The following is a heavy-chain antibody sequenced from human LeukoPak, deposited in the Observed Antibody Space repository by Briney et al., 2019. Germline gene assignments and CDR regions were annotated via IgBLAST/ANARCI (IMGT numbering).Heavy chain of an antibody. CDR1: GGSISNGDYS. D-gene: IGHD3-22*01. CDR3: ARDYYDSTTYYSAGFDP. Sequence: SETLSLSCAVSGGSISNGDYSWSWIRQPPGKGLEWIGYIFHTGATYYNPSLKSRVTMSVDRSKNQFSLKLSSVTAADTAVYYCARDYYDSTTYYSAGFDPWGQGTLVTVSS. J-gene: IGHJ5*02. CDR2: IFHTGAT. V-gene: IGHV4-30-2*01.